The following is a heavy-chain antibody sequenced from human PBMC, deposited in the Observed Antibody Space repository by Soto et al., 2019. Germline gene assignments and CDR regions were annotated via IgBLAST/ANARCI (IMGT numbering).Heavy chain of an antibody. V-gene: IGHV4-39*01. CDR2: IYYSGST. J-gene: IGHJ6*02. CDR1: GGSISSSSYY. D-gene: IGHD2-21*02. CDR3: ATRGGAYCGGDCYYYYYYYGMDV. Sequence: ETLSLTCTVSGGSISSSSYYWGWIRQPPGKGLEWIGSIYYSGSTYYNPSLKSRVTISVDTSKNQFSLKLSSVTAADTAVYYCATRGGAYCGGDCYYYYYYYGMDVWGQGTTVTVSS.